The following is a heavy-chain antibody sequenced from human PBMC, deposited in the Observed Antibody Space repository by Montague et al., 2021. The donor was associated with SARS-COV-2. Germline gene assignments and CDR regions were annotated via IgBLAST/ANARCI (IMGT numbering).Heavy chain of an antibody. V-gene: IGHV4-30-2*01. D-gene: IGHD1-26*01. J-gene: IGHJ3*02. CDR1: GGSIRSGGYS. CDR2: FYHSGSI. Sequence: TLSLTCSVSGGSIRSGGYSWSWIRQPPGKGLEWIGYFYHSGSIYYNPSLKSRVTISVDRSKNHFSLKLTSVTAADTAVYYCARGWVGTYSDDDFDIWGQGTMVTVSS. CDR3: ARGWVGTYSDDDFDI.